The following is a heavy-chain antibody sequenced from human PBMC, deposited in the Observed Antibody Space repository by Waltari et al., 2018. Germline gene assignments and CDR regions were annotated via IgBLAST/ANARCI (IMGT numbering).Heavy chain of an antibody. D-gene: IGHD2-21*02. J-gene: IGHJ3*02. CDR3: AKDWGDHGAFDI. CDR1: GFAFDDYA. V-gene: IGHV3-43D*04. CDR2: INWDGNSP. Sequence: EVQLVESGGVVVQPGGSLRPSCVASGFAFDDYAMHWVRQAPGKGLEWVSLINWDGNSPYYADSVKGRFTISRDNSKNSVYLQMNSLRAEDTALYYCAKDWGDHGAFDIWGQGTMVTVSS.